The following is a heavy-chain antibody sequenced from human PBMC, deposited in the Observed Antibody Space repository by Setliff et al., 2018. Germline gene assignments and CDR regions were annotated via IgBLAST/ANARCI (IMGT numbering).Heavy chain of an antibody. V-gene: IGHV4-39*01. CDR2: IYDTGST. CDR3: ASGTIAARPSYFDY. CDR1: GASINNSLNY. D-gene: IGHD6-6*01. J-gene: IGHJ4*02. Sequence: SETLSLTCTVSGASINNSLNYWAWIRQPPGQGLEWIGLIYDTGSTYYNPSLKSRVTISVDTSKNQFSLKLSSVTAADTAVYYCASGTIAARPSYFDYWGQGTLVTVSS.